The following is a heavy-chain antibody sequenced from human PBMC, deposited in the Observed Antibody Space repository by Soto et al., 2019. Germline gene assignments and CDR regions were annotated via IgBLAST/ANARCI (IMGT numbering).Heavy chain of an antibody. CDR3: ARDAYSSSYYYYYMDV. V-gene: IGHV1-46*03. Sequence: VKVSCKASGYTFTGYYIHWVRQAPGQGLEWMGIINPSGGSTTHAQKFQDRVTLTRDTSTSTVYMELRSLISEDTAVYYCARDAYSSSYYYYYMDVWGKGTTVTVSS. CDR1: GYTFTGYY. J-gene: IGHJ6*03. CDR2: INPSGGST. D-gene: IGHD6-6*01.